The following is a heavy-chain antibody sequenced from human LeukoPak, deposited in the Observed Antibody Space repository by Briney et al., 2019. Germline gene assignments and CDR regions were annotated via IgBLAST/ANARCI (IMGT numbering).Heavy chain of an antibody. Sequence: GASVKVSRKASAYTFTSYYMHWVRQAPGQGLEWMGIINPSGGSTSYSQKFQGRVTITRDTSTSTVYMELSSLRSEDTAVYYCARGSYGALYYYYYMDVWGKGTTVTVSS. J-gene: IGHJ6*03. CDR3: ARGSYGALYYYYYMDV. V-gene: IGHV1-46*01. CDR1: AYTFTSYY. D-gene: IGHD5-18*01. CDR2: INPSGGST.